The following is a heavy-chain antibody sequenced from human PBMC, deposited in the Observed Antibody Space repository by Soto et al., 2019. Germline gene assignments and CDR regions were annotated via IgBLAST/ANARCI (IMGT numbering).Heavy chain of an antibody. V-gene: IGHV3-30*18. CDR3: AKTSGPLGSSGWYPPDS. J-gene: IGHJ4*02. CDR1: GFTFRSYG. D-gene: IGHD6-19*01. Sequence: QVQLVESGGGVVQPGRSLRLSCAASGFTFRSYGMHWVRQAPGKGLEWVAVISFDGNNKYYADSVKGRFTISRDNSKNTLYLQMNSLRAEDTAVYYCAKTSGPLGSSGWYPPDSWGQGTLVTVSS. CDR2: ISFDGNNK.